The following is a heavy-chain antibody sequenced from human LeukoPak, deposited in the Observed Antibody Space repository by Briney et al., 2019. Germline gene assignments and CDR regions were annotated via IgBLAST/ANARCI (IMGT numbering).Heavy chain of an antibody. D-gene: IGHD3-16*01. CDR3: AGMRRETEGLDYFDY. V-gene: IGHV4-59*01. CDR1: GGSISSYY. Sequence: PSETLSLTCTVSGGSISSYYWSWIRQPPGKGLEWMGYIYHSGSTNYNPSLKSRVTISVDPSKHQFSLRLSSVTAADTAVYYSAGMRRETEGLDYFDYWGQGTLVTVSS. J-gene: IGHJ4*02. CDR2: IYHSGST.